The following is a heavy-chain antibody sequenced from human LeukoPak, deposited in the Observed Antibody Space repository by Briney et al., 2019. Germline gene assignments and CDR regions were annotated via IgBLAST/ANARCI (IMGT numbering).Heavy chain of an antibody. CDR2: INPNSGGT. CDR1: GYAFTGYY. D-gene: IGHD3-10*01. Sequence: GASVKVSCKASGYAFTGYYMHWVRQAPGQGLEWMGWINPNSGGTNYAQKFQGRVTMTRDTSISTAYMELSRLRSDDTAVYYCARVSPLLWFGELLPGGFDYWGQGTLVTVSS. J-gene: IGHJ4*02. CDR3: ARVSPLLWFGELLPGGFDY. V-gene: IGHV1-2*02.